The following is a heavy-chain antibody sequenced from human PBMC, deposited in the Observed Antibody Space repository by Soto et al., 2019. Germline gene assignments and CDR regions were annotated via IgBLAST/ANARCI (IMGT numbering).Heavy chain of an antibody. V-gene: IGHV1-69*01. CDR3: ARGVLDWNYAPPNYGMDV. CDR2: FIPIFGTA. CDR1: GGTFSSYA. D-gene: IGHD1-7*01. Sequence: QVQLVQSGAEVKKPGSSVKVSCKASGGTFSSYAISWVRQAPGQGLEWMGGFIPIFGTANYAQKFQGRVTITADESTSTAYMELSSLRSEDTGVYYCARGVLDWNYAPPNYGMDVWGKGTTVTVSS. J-gene: IGHJ6*04.